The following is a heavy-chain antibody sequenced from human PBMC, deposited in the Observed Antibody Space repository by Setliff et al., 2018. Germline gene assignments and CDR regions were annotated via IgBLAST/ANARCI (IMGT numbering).Heavy chain of an antibody. CDR3: SRLVRFCTRTSCQRLSGDEY. J-gene: IGHJ4*02. CDR2: ISPYNGHT. D-gene: IGHD2-2*01. Sequence: ASVKVSCKTSGYLLTSYGLTWVRQAPGQGLEWMGWISPYNGHTNSAQKLQGRVTMTTDTSTNTAYMERRSLRSDDTAMYFYSRLVRFCTRTSCQRLSGDEYWGQGALVTVSS. V-gene: IGHV1-18*01. CDR1: GYLLTSYG.